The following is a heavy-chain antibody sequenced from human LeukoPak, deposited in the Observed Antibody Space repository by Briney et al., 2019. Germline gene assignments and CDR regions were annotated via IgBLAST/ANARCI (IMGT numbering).Heavy chain of an antibody. J-gene: IGHJ4*02. CDR3: AREAYCTNGVCYFDY. CDR2: ISSSSSTI. D-gene: IGHD2-8*01. Sequence: PGGSLRLSCAASGFTFSSYSMNWVRQAPGKGQEWVSYISSSSSTIYYADSVKGRFTISRDNAKNSLYLQMNSLRAEDTAVYYCAREAYCTNGVCYFDYWGQGTLVTVSS. CDR1: GFTFSSYS. V-gene: IGHV3-48*01.